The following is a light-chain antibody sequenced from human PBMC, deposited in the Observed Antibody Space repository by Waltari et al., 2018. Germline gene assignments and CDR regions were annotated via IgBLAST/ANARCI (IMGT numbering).Light chain of an antibody. CDR1: FFSSKNKSY. Sequence: FFSSKNKSYLTWYQHKAGPPPKLLIYWASTRESGVPDRFSGSGSVTDFTLSISSLQADDVAVYYCQQYYIAPFTFGQGTKLQI. J-gene: IGKJ2*01. CDR3: QQYYIAPFT. V-gene: IGKV4-1*01. CDR2: WAS.